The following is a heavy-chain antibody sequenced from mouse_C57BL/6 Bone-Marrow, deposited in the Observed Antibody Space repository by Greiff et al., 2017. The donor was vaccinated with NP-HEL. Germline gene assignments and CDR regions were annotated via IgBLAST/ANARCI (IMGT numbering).Heavy chain of an antibody. D-gene: IGHD2-1*01. Sequence: EVQLVESGPVLVKPGASVKMSCKASGYTFTDYYMNWVKQSHGKSLEWIGVINPYNGGTSYNQKFKGKATLTVDKSSSTAYMELNSLTSEDSAIYYCARERRDGNGYFDYWGQGTTLTVSS. V-gene: IGHV1-19*01. CDR1: GYTFTDYY. J-gene: IGHJ2*01. CDR2: INPYNGGT. CDR3: ARERRDGNGYFDY.